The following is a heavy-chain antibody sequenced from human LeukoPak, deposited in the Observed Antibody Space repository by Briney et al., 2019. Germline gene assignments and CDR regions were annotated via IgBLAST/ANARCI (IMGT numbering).Heavy chain of an antibody. CDR1: GFTVSSTC. V-gene: IGHV3-66*01. Sequence: GGSLRLSCAASGFTVSSTCMSWVRQAPGKGLEWVSVICSAGSTYYAGSVKGRFTISRGNSNNTLFLQMDTLRAEDTAVYYCARETDLSSGWSSQGFDYWGQGTLVTVSS. D-gene: IGHD6-13*01. J-gene: IGHJ4*02. CDR3: ARETDLSSGWSSQGFDY. CDR2: ICSAGST.